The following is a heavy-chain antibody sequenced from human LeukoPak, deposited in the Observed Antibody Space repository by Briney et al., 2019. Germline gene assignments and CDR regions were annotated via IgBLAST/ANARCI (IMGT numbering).Heavy chain of an antibody. V-gene: IGHV1-2*02. CDR1: GYTFTGYY. CDR2: INPNSGGT. Sequence: ASVKVSCKASGYTFTGYYMHWVRQAPGQGLEWMGWINPNSGGTNYAQKFQGRVTMTRDTSISTAYMELSRLRSDDTAVYYCARSGMVYASQPYNWFDPWGQGTLVTVSS. D-gene: IGHD2-8*01. CDR3: ARSGMVYASQPYNWFDP. J-gene: IGHJ5*02.